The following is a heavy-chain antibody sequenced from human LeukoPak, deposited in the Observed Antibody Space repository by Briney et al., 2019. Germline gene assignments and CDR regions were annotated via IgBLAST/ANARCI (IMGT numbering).Heavy chain of an antibody. Sequence: PGGSLRLSCAASGFTFSSYAMSWVRQAPGKGLEWVSAISGSGGSTYYADSAKGRFTISRDNSKNTLYLQMNSLRAEDTAVYYCAKASYGDYVLDYWGQGTLVTVSS. J-gene: IGHJ4*02. CDR3: AKASYGDYVLDY. CDR1: GFTFSSYA. D-gene: IGHD4-17*01. CDR2: ISGSGGST. V-gene: IGHV3-23*01.